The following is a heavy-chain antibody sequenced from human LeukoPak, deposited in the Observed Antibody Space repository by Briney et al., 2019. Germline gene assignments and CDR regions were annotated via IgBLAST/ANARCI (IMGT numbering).Heavy chain of an antibody. D-gene: IGHD2-15*01. CDR2: LYSSGST. CDR1: GFTVSSNY. V-gene: IGHV3-66*01. J-gene: IGHJ4*02. CDR3: ARVYCSGGSCYGPFDY. Sequence: PGGSLRLSCAASGFTVSSNYMSWVRQAPGKGLEWVSLLYSSGSTYYADSVTGRFTISRDNSKNTLYLQMSTLRAEDTAVYYCARVYCSGGSCYGPFDYWGQGTLVTVSS.